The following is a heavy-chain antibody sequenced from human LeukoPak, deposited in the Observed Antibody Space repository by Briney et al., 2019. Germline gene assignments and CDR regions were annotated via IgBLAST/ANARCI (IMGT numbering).Heavy chain of an antibody. CDR3: ARSLRASTLTYGAFDI. CDR1: GGTFSSYA. J-gene: IGHJ3*02. D-gene: IGHD3-10*01. CDR2: IIPIFGTA. Sequence: ASVKVSCKASGGTFSSYAISWVRQAPGQGLEWMGGIIPIFGTANYAQKFQGRVTITADESTSTAYMELSSLRSEDTAVYYCARSLRASTLTYGAFDIWGQGTMVTVSS. V-gene: IGHV1-69*01.